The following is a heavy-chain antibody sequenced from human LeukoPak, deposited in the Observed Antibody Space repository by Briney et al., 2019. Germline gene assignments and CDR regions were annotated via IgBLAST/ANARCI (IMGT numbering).Heavy chain of an antibody. CDR1: GHTFSGYN. V-gene: IGHV1-2*02. D-gene: IGHD3-16*01. CDR2: INPKSGGT. Sequence: ASVKVSCKASGHTFSGYNLHWVRQAPGQGLEWMGWINPKSGGTSYAQKFQGRVTVTRDTSINTAYMELSRLRSDDTAVYYCAGVSFGSPHLYFMDVWGKGTTVIVSS. CDR3: AGVSFGSPHLYFMDV. J-gene: IGHJ6*03.